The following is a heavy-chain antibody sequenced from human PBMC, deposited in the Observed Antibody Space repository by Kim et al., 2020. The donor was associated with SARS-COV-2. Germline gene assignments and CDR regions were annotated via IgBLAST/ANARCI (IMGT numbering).Heavy chain of an antibody. D-gene: IGHD6-13*01. CDR3: ARHQSSSWSFSFDS. CDR2: VFASGTT. Sequence: SETLSLTCTVSGDSVSSPNHCWAWIRQAPGKGLEWIGTVFASGTTHYNPSLKGRATIFIDTSKDHLSLNLRYVTASDTAIYYCARHQSSSWSFSFDSWG. V-gene: IGHV4-39*01. J-gene: IGHJ4*01. CDR1: GDSVSSPNHC.